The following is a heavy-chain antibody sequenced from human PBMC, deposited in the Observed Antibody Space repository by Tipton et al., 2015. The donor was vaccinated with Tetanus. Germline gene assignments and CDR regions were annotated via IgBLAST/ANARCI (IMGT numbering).Heavy chain of an antibody. J-gene: IGHJ4*02. Sequence: LRLSCAASGFTFSNYAMSWVRQAPGKGLEWLAYVSYSGRTNSNYSLKSRITISQDTSKNQFSLRLTSVTAADTAVYYCARANNELPKKGPFDSWGQGSLVIVSS. D-gene: IGHD1-1*01. CDR3: ARANNELPKKGPFDS. CDR2: VSYSGRT. V-gene: IGHV4-59*01. CDR1: GFTFSNYA.